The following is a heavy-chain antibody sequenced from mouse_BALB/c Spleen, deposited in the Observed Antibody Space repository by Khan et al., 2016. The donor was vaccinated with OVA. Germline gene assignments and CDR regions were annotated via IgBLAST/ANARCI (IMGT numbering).Heavy chain of an antibody. J-gene: IGHJ3*01. CDR1: GFTFSDYY. V-gene: IGHV5-4*02. CDR2: ISDGGSYT. Sequence: EVELVESGGGLVKPGGSLKLSCAASGFTFSDYYMYWVRQTPEKRLEWVASISDGGSYTYYPDSLKGRFTISRDDAKNNLYLQLSSLKSEDTAVYYCARGDYGDPFAYWGQGTLVTVSA. CDR3: ARGDYGDPFAY. D-gene: IGHD2-13*01.